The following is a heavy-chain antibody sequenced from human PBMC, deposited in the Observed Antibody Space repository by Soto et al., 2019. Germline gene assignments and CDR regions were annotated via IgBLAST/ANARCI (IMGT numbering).Heavy chain of an antibody. Sequence: QVQLVQSGAEVKKPGASVKVSCQASGYTFSNYGFSWVRQAPGQALEWMGWISGYNGNTNYAERLQGRVTMTTDTSTSTAYMELKSLRYDDTAVYYCAREGQLGYWGQGTPVTVSS. D-gene: IGHD6-6*01. J-gene: IGHJ4*02. CDR2: ISGYNGNT. V-gene: IGHV1-18*01. CDR3: AREGQLGY. CDR1: GYTFSNYG.